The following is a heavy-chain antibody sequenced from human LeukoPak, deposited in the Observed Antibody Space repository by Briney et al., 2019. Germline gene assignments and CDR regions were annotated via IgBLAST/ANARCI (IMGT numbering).Heavy chain of an antibody. CDR1: GGSFSGYY. J-gene: IGHJ3*02. Sequence: SETLSLTCAVYGGSFSGYYWSWIRQSPGKGLEWIGEINHSGSTNYNPSLKSRVTISVDTSKNQFSLKLSSVTAADTAVYYCARMATIPYDAFDIWGQGTMVTVSS. CDR3: ARMATIPYDAFDI. D-gene: IGHD5-24*01. CDR2: INHSGST. V-gene: IGHV4-34*01.